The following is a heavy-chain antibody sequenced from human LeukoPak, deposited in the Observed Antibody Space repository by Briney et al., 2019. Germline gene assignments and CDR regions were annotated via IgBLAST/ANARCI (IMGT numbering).Heavy chain of an antibody. J-gene: IGHJ4*02. CDR3: ARVGFYDILTGYYNDY. CDR2: ISAYNGDT. Sequence: ASVKVSCKASGYTFTIYGISWVRQAPGQGLEWMGWISAYNGDTKYAQKLQGRVTMTTDTSTSTAYMELRSLRSDDTAVYYCARVGFYDILTGYYNDYWGQGTLVTVS. CDR1: GYTFTIYG. D-gene: IGHD3-9*01. V-gene: IGHV1-18*01.